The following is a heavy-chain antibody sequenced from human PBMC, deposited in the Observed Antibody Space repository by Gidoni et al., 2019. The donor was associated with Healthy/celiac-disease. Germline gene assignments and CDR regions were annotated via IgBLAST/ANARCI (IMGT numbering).Heavy chain of an antibody. D-gene: IGHD6-19*01. Sequence: QVQLVQSGAEVTKPGSSVKVTCTASGGTFSSYAISWVRQAPGQGLEWRGGIIPIFGTANYAQKFQGRVTITADESTSTAYMERSSLRSEDTAVYYCARGSSGWWSRFDPWGQGTLVTVSS. CDR3: ARGSSGWWSRFDP. CDR1: GGTFSSYA. V-gene: IGHV1-69*01. CDR2: IIPIFGTA. J-gene: IGHJ5*02.